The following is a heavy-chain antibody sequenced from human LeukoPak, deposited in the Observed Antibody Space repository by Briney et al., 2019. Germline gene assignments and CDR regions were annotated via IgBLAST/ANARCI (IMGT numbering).Heavy chain of an antibody. V-gene: IGHV3-7*01. CDR3: ARDRVTTTYYYGMDV. CDR1: GFTFSSYW. CDR2: IKQDGSEK. J-gene: IGHJ6*02. D-gene: IGHD4-17*01. Sequence: PGGSLRLSCAASGFTFSSYWMSWVRQAPGKGLEWVANIKQDGSEKYYVDSVKGRFTISRDNAKNSLYLQMNSLRAEDTAVYYCARDRVTTTYYYGMDVWGQGTTVTVSS.